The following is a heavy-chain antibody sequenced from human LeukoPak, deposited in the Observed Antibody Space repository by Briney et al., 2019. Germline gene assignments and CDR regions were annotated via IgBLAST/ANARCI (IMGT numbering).Heavy chain of an antibody. Sequence: GGSLRLSCGASGFTFSDYWMTWVRQAPGKGLEWVANVKTDGSDKSYVDSVKGRFTISRDNAKNTLYLQMNSLRAEDTAVYYCARAGYCGGDCYFWASSYYYYMDVWGKGTTVTVSS. D-gene: IGHD2-21*02. CDR2: VKTDGSDK. CDR1: GFTFSDYW. CDR3: ARAGYCGGDCYFWASSYYYYMDV. J-gene: IGHJ6*03. V-gene: IGHV3-7*01.